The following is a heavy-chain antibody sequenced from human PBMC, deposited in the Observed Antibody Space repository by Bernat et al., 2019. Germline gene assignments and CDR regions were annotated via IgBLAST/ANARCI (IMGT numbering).Heavy chain of an antibody. CDR1: GFTFSSYW. D-gene: IGHD5-12*01. V-gene: IGHV3-74*01. CDR2: IDSDGSRI. CDR3: ASYKGGATKDY. Sequence: EVQLVESGGGLVQPGGSLRLSCAASGFTFSSYWMYWVRQAPGKGLVWVSGIDSDGSRITYADCVRGRFTISRDNAKKTLYLQMNSVRAEDTAVYYCASYKGGATKDYWGQGTLVTASS. J-gene: IGHJ4*02.